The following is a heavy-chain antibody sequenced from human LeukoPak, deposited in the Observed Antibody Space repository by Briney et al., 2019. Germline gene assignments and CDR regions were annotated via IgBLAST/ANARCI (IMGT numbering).Heavy chain of an antibody. CDR2: ISGSGSSK. CDR3: AEGRSFTGFDS. D-gene: IGHD3-16*01. J-gene: IGHJ4*02. V-gene: IGHV3-23*01. Sequence: GGSLRLSCAASGFTVSGNYMSWLRQAPGKGLEWVSDISGSGSSKYYADSVKGRFTISRDNTKNSLYLQMHSLRAEDTAVYYCAEGRSFTGFDSGGQGTLVTVSS. CDR1: GFTVSGNY.